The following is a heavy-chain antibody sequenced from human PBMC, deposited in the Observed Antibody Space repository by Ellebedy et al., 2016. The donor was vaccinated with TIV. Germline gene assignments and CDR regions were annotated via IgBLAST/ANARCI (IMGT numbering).Heavy chain of an antibody. CDR2: INTDGRTT. Sequence: PGGSLRLSCAASGFTFSSYWIHWVRQAPGKGLVWVSRINTDGRTTNYADSVKGRFTISRDNAKNTVYLQMNSLRDEDTAVYYCARGGNAGGNDYWGQGTLVTVSS. J-gene: IGHJ4*02. CDR3: ARGGNAGGNDY. V-gene: IGHV3-74*01. D-gene: IGHD1-26*01. CDR1: GFTFSSYW.